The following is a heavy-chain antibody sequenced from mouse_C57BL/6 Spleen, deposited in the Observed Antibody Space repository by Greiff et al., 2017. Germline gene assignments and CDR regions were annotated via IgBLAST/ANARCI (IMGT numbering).Heavy chain of an antibody. V-gene: IGHV1-80*01. CDR3: ARTGTGCAY. D-gene: IGHD4-1*01. CDR1: GYAFSSYW. J-gene: IGHJ3*01. CDR2: IYPGDGDT. Sequence: ESGAELVKPGASVKISCKASGYAFSSYWMNWVKQRPGKGLEGIGQIYPGDGDTNYKGKFKVKATLTADKSSSTAYMQLRSLTSEDTAVYFCARTGTGCAYWGQGTLVTVSA.